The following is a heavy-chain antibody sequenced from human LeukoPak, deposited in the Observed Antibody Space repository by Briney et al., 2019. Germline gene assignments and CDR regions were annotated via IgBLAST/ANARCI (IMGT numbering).Heavy chain of an antibody. CDR3: ARSYDSSGYGLDY. Sequence: PSETLSLTCTVSGGSISSYYWSWIRQPPGKGLEWIGYIYYRGSTNYTPSLKSRVTISVDTSKNQFSLKLSSVTAADTAVYYCARSYDSSGYGLDYWGQGTLVTVSS. V-gene: IGHV4-59*08. CDR2: IYYRGST. CDR1: GGSISSYY. J-gene: IGHJ4*02. D-gene: IGHD3-22*01.